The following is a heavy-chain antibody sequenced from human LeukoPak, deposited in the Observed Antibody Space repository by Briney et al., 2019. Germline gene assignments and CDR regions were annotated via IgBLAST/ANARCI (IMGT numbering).Heavy chain of an antibody. D-gene: IGHD2-15*01. CDR2: ISYDGGNK. CDR1: GFTVSSNY. CDR3: ASNLMPSCRGRTCHYFDY. Sequence: GGSLRLSWAASGFTVSSNYMSWVRQAAGKGLEWVALISYDGGNKYYADSVKGRFTLSRDNSKNTLYLQMNRLRAEDTAVYYCASNLMPSCRGRTCHYFDYWGQGTLVTVSS. V-gene: IGHV3-30-3*01. J-gene: IGHJ4*02.